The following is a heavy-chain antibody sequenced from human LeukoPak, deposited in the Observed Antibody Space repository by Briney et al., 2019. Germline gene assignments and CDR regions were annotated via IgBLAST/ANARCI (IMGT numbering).Heavy chain of an antibody. CDR2: IYYSGST. CDR1: GGSISSYY. Sequence: PSETLSLTCTVSGGSISSYYWSWIRQPPGKGLEWIGYIYYSGSTNYNPSLKSRVTISVDTSKNQFSLKLSSVTAADTAVYYCARGHYYYGSGSDYWGQGTLVTVSS. V-gene: IGHV4-59*01. D-gene: IGHD3-10*01. J-gene: IGHJ4*02. CDR3: ARGHYYYGSGSDY.